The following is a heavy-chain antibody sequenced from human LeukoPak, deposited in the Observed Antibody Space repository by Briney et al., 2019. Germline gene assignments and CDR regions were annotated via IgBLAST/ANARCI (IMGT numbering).Heavy chain of an antibody. J-gene: IGHJ6*03. D-gene: IGHD2-15*01. V-gene: IGHV3-23*01. CDR1: QFTFSRFA. CDR3: AKHLGSHSFLFYYMDV. Sequence: GGSLRLSCEASQFTFSRFAMSWIRQAPGTGLKWASTLGGSGTATYYADSVKGRFTTSRDNSKDTLYLQMDNLRADDTAVYYCAKHLGSHSFLFYYMDVWGTGTSVIVSS. CDR2: LGGSGTAT.